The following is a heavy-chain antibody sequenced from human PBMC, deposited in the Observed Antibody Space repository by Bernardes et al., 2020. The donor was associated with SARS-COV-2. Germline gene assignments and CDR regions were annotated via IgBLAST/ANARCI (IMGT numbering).Heavy chain of an antibody. CDR2: IYPGDSDT. Sequence: GESLKISCKGSGYSFTSYWIGWVRQMPGKGLEWMGIIYPGDSDTRYSPSFQGQVTISADKSISTAYLQWSSLKASDTAMYYCARRPVDRGGNPASYWYFDLWGRGTLVTVSS. D-gene: IGHD2-15*01. J-gene: IGHJ2*01. V-gene: IGHV5-51*01. CDR1: GYSFTSYW. CDR3: ARRPVDRGGNPASYWYFDL.